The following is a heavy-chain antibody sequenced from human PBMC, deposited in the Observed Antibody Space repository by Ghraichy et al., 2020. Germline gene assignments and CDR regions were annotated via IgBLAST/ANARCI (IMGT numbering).Heavy chain of an antibody. CDR2: IIPILDTA. V-gene: IGHV1-69*06. CDR3: ARGEAAGSFYGMDV. D-gene: IGHD6-13*01. Sequence: SVKVSCKESEGTFSSYAISWVRQAPGQGLEWMGGIIPILDTANYAQKFQGRVTITADKSTGTVYMELNSLRSEDTAVYYCARGEAAGSFYGMDVWGKGTTVIVSS. J-gene: IGHJ6*04. CDR1: EGTFSSYA.